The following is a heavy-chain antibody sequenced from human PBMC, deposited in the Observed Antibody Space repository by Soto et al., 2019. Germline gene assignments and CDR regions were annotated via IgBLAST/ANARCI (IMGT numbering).Heavy chain of an antibody. CDR1: GFSFTSYW. CDR2: IYPGASDT. Sequence: GESLKISCKGSGFSFTSYWIGWVRQMPGKGLEWMGIIYPGASDTRDSPSFQGQVTISADKSISTAYLQWSRLKASDTAMYYCARVIAAAGPRFYYYYYGMDVWGQGTTVTVSS. D-gene: IGHD6-13*01. CDR3: ARVIAAAGPRFYYYYYGMDV. V-gene: IGHV5-51*01. J-gene: IGHJ6*02.